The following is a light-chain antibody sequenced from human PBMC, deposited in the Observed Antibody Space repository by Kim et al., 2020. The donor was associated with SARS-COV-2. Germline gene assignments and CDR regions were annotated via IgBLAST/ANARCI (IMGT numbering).Light chain of an antibody. CDR2: DAS. CDR1: RGVGSW. CDR3: QQRHSWPLT. J-gene: IGKJ4*01. V-gene: IGKV3-11*01. Sequence: EIVLTQSPATLSLSPGEKATLSCRANRGVGSWLSWYQHKPGHAPRLLIYDASNRATGIPPSFSASGSGTDFTLSISSLEPEDFAIYYCQQRHSWPLTFGGGTKVEIK.